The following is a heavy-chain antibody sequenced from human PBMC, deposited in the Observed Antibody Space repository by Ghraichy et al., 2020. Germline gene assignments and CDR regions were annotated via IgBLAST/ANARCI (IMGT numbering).Heavy chain of an antibody. V-gene: IGHV3-30-3*01. CDR2: ITSSDSRK. J-gene: IGHJ4*01. D-gene: IGHD2-2*01. CDR1: ASTFTTYT. CDR3: ASLQSMVSRLVAADDWGLRRLGAVGPAAPKGRPVFIPAPRYSSTAESTAALGCLVKDY. Sequence: GGSLRLSCSASASTFTTYTMRWVRQTPGKGLGWMAAITSSDSRKYYADSVKGRFPISRDIAKNTLFLQMNSLRAEDTAVYYCASLQSMVSRLVAADDWGLRRLGAVGPAAPKGRPVFIPAPRYSSTAESTAALGCLVKDYW.